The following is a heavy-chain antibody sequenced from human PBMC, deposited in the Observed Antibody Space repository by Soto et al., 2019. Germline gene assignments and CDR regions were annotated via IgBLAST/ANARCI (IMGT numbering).Heavy chain of an antibody. CDR2: ISSSGSTI. J-gene: IGHJ6*02. Sequence: GGSLRLSCAASGFTFSSYEVNWVRQAPGKGLEWVSYISSSGSTIYYADSVKGRFTISRDNAKNSLYLQMNSLRAEDTAVYYCATRVDCSSTSCYYYYYYGMDVWGQGTTVTVSS. D-gene: IGHD2-2*01. CDR3: ATRVDCSSTSCYYYYYYGMDV. CDR1: GFTFSSYE. V-gene: IGHV3-48*03.